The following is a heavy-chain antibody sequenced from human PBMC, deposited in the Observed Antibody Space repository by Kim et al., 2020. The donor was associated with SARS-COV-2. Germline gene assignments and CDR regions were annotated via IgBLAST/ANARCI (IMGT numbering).Heavy chain of an antibody. CDR3: ARTYSGGYYSLFDP. Sequence: GGSLRLSCAASGFTFSSYAMHWVRQAPGKGLEWVSVISYDGSNTYYADSLKGRFAISRDNSKNTLYLQMNSLRAEDTAVYFCARTYSGGYYSLFDPGGQGSIVTVS. CDR2: ISYDGSNT. V-gene: IGHV3-30*09. J-gene: IGHJ5*02. D-gene: IGHD1-26*01. CDR1: GFTFSSYA.